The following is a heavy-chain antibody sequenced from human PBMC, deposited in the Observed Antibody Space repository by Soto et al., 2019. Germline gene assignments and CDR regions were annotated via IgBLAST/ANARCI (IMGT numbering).Heavy chain of an antibody. J-gene: IGHJ6*02. CDR2: VYYGGST. Sequence: SETLSLTCTVSGDSISSSSYYWGWIRQPPGKGLEWIGNVYYGGSTYYNPSLKSRVTISVETSKSQFSLKLSSVTAADTAVYYCAGGDYYHSSGYYFYYYTMDVWGQGTTVIV. D-gene: IGHD3-22*01. CDR1: GDSISSSSYY. CDR3: AGGDYYHSSGYYFYYYTMDV. V-gene: IGHV4-39*01.